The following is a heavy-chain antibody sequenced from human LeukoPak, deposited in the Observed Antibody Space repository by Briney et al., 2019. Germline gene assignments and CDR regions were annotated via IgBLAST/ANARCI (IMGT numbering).Heavy chain of an antibody. J-gene: IGHJ3*02. CDR3: AKVLGQWLGNDAFDI. Sequence: LSLTCTVSGGSISSSSYYWGWIRQPPGKGLEWVAVISYDGSNKYYADSVKGRFTISRDNSKNTLYLQMNSLRAEDTAVYYCAKVLGQWLGNDAFDIWGQGTMVTVSS. CDR1: GGSISSSS. D-gene: IGHD6-19*01. V-gene: IGHV3-30*18. CDR2: ISYDGSNK.